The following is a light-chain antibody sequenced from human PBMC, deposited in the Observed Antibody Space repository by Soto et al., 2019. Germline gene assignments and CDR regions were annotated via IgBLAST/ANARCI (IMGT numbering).Light chain of an antibody. Sequence: EIVMTQSPATLSVSPGERATLSCRASQSVNSNLAWYQKRPGQPPRLLIYDAFTRATGTPGRFSGSGSGTEFTLTIDSLQSEDFAVYYCLQYNKSPPFTFGPGTKVDIK. V-gene: IGKV3-15*01. J-gene: IGKJ3*01. CDR2: DAF. CDR3: LQYNKSPPFT. CDR1: QSVNSN.